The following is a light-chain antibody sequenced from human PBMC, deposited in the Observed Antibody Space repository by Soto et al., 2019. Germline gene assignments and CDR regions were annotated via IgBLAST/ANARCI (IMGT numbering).Light chain of an antibody. V-gene: IGLV4-69*02. CDR2: VNSDGSH. Sequence: QPVLTQSPSASASLGASVKVTCTLSSGHSSYAIAWHQQQPEKGPRYLMKVNSDGSHSKGDGIPDRFSGSSSGAERYLTISNLQSEDEADYYCQTWGAGTDVFGTGTKLTVL. J-gene: IGLJ1*01. CDR1: SGHSSYA. CDR3: QTWGAGTDV.